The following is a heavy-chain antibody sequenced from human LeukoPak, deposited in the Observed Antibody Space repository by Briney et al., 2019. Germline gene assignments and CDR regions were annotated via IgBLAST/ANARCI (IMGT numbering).Heavy chain of an antibody. V-gene: IGHV4-4*02. CDR3: ARQQWEQQGRDYYFNGLDV. J-gene: IGHJ6*02. D-gene: IGHD1-26*01. Sequence: SETLSLTCSVSAGSIRSSSWWSWVRQSPVKGLEWTGEIYLYGTTNYNPSLKSRVTMSVERSKNQFSLKLSSVTAADTAVYYCARQQWEQQGRDYYFNGLDVWGPGTTVIVSS. CDR2: IYLYGTT. CDR1: AGSIRSSSW.